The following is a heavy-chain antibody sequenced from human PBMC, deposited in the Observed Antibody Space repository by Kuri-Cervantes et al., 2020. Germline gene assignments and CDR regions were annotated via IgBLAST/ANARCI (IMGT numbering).Heavy chain of an antibody. Sequence: SETLSLTCAVYGGSFNDFYWTWIRQPPGKGLEWIGEINHSGNTNYNPSLKSRVTISVDTSKNQFSLKLSSVTAADTAVYYCARARGTAGTFDYWGQGTLVTVSS. CDR2: INHSGNT. V-gene: IGHV4-34*01. CDR3: ARARGTAGTFDY. CDR1: GGSFNDFY. J-gene: IGHJ4*02. D-gene: IGHD1-1*01.